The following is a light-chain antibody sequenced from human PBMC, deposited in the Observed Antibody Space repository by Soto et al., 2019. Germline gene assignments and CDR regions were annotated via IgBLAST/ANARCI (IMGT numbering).Light chain of an antibody. J-gene: IGKJ3*01. CDR3: QQRSNWPF. CDR1: QSVSNNY. CDR2: GAS. Sequence: EIVLTQSPGTLSLSPGERATLSCRASQSVSNNYLAWYQQKPGQAPRLLIYGASNRATGIPDRFSGSGSGTDFTLTISRLEPEDFAVYYCQQRSNWPFFGPGTKVDIK. V-gene: IGKV3D-20*02.